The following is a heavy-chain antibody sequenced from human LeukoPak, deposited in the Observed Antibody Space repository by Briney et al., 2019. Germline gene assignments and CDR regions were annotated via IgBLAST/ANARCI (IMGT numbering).Heavy chain of an antibody. D-gene: IGHD6-13*01. V-gene: IGHV4-34*01. J-gene: IGHJ4*02. CDR1: GGSFSGYY. CDR3: ASGIAAAGSPAFDY. CDR2: INHSGST. Sequence: SETLSLTCAVYGGSFSGYYWSWIRQPPGKGLEWIGEINHSGSTNYNPSLKSRVTISVDTSKNQFSLKLSSVTAADTAVYYCASGIAAAGSPAFDYWGQGTLVTVSS.